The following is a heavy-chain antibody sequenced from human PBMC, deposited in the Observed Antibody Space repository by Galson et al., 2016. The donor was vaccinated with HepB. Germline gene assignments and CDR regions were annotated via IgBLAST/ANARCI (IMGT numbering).Heavy chain of an antibody. CDR3: ARSLYDYRVTFGF. Sequence: SETLSLTCTVSGGSVSSGSFHWSWIRQSPGKGLEWIAYVYYSGATNYNPSLMSRATISLDTSKNQVSLQLRSVTAADTAVYYCARSLYDYRVTFGFWGQGTRVTVSS. V-gene: IGHV4-61*01. CDR1: GGSVSSGSFH. CDR2: VYYSGAT. D-gene: IGHD4-11*01. J-gene: IGHJ4*02.